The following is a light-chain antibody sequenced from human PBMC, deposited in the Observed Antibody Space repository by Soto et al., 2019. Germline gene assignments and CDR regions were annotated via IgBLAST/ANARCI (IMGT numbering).Light chain of an antibody. CDR1: QSVLYSSNNKNY. J-gene: IGKJ5*01. V-gene: IGKV4-1*01. CDR3: QQYYSTPT. Sequence: DIVMTQSPDSLAVSLGERATINCKSSQSVLYSSNNKNYLAWYQQKPGQPPKLLIYWASTRESGVPDRFSGRGSGTDFTLTIISLQAEDVAVYYCQQYYSTPTFGQGTRLEIK. CDR2: WAS.